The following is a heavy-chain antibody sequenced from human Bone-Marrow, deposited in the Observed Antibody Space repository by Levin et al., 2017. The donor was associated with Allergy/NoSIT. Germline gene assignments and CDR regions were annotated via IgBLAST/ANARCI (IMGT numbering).Heavy chain of an antibody. J-gene: IGHJ6*02. CDR3: TSAMIRGLVVDGLDV. Sequence: GESLKISCVASGFNFGSYAMSWVRQAPGKGLEWVSVISGSGGTSNYADSVKGRIASSRDNSKNTLYLQMHSLRIEDTATYCCTSAMIRGLVVDGLDVWGQGATVTVSS. CDR1: GFNFGSYA. V-gene: IGHV3-23*01. CDR2: ISGSGGTS. D-gene: IGHD3-10*01.